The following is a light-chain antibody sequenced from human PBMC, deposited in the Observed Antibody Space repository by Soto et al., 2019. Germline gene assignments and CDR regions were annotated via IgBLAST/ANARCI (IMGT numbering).Light chain of an antibody. J-gene: IGKJ3*01. CDR1: QSLLHSNGYNY. CDR2: LGS. Sequence: DLVMTQSPLSLPVTPGEPASISCRSSQSLLHSNGYNYLDWYLQKPGQSPQLLIYLGSNRASGVPDRFSGSGSGTDFTLKISRVEAEDVGVYYCMQAREIFTFGPGTKVDIK. CDR3: MQAREIFT. V-gene: IGKV2-28*01.